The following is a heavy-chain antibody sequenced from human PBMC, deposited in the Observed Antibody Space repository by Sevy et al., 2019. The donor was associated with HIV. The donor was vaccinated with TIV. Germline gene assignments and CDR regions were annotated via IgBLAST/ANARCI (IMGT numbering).Heavy chain of an antibody. CDR2: ISGSGGST. CDR3: AKDYSSSWYELDY. D-gene: IGHD6-13*01. J-gene: IGHJ4*02. V-gene: IGHV3-23*01. CDR1: GFTFSSYA. Sequence: GGSLRLSCAASGFTFSSYATSWVRQAPGKGLEWVSAISGSGGSTYYADSVKGRFTISRDNSKNTLYLQMNSLRAEDTAVYYCAKDYSSSWYELDYWGQGTLVTVSS.